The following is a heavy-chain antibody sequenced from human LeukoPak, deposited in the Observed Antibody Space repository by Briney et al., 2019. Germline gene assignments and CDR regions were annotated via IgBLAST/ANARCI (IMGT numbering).Heavy chain of an antibody. Sequence: GASVKVSCKASGGTFISYAISWVRQAPGQGLEWMGGIIPIFGTANYAQKFQGRVTITADESTSTAYMELSSLRSEDTAVYYCASTGYSSSHYYYYGMDVWGQGTTVTVSS. V-gene: IGHV1-69*01. J-gene: IGHJ6*02. CDR3: ASTGYSSSHYYYYGMDV. CDR2: IIPIFGTA. D-gene: IGHD6-13*01. CDR1: GGTFISYA.